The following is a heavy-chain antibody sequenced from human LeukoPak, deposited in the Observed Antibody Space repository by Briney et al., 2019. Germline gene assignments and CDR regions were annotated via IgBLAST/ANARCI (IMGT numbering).Heavy chain of an antibody. J-gene: IGHJ4*02. Sequence: PGGSLRLSCAASGFTFSSYWMSWVRQAPGKGLEWVSNIKQDGSEKYYVDSVKGRFTISRDNAKNSLYLQMNSLRAEDTAVYYCARDRTPTNYYDSSGYFDYWGQGTLVTVSS. CDR3: ARDRTPTNYYDSSGYFDY. D-gene: IGHD3-22*01. V-gene: IGHV3-7*01. CDR1: GFTFSSYW. CDR2: IKQDGSEK.